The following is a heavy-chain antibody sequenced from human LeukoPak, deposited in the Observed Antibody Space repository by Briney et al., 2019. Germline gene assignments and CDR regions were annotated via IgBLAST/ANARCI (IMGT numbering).Heavy chain of an antibody. D-gene: IGHD5-24*01. V-gene: IGHV4-59*01. CDR2: IYYSGYT. J-gene: IGHJ4*02. CDR1: GGSLSSYY. Sequence: SETLSLTCTVSGGSLSSYYWSWIRQPPGKGLEWIGYIYYSGYTNYNPSLKSRVTISVDTSKNQFSLKLSSVTAADTAVYYCARDKGREDDYNRNLDYWGQGTLVTVSS. CDR3: ARDKGREDDYNRNLDY.